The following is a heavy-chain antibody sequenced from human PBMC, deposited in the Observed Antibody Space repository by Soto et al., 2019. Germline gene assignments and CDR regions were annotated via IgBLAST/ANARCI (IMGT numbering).Heavy chain of an antibody. CDR2: IYHSGST. Sequence: SETLSLTCAVSGGSISSNNWCCFVRQPPEEGVEWVGEIYHSGSTNYNPSPKSRVTISVDKSKNQFSLKLSSVTAADTAVYYCAIENFQDSSRYLGYYGMDVWGQGTTVTVSS. J-gene: IGHJ6*02. D-gene: IGHD3-22*01. CDR1: GGSISSNNW. V-gene: IGHV4-4*02. CDR3: AIENFQDSSRYLGYYGMDV.